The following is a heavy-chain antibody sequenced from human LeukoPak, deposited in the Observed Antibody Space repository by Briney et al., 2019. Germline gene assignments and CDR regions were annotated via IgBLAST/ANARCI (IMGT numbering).Heavy chain of an antibody. CDR3: ARDLNSSWPYYYYGMDV. Sequence: GRSLRLSCAASGFTFSSYGMHWVRQAPGKGLEWVTVIWYDGSNKYYADSVKGRFTISRDNSKNTLYLQMNSLRAEDTAVYYCARDLNSSWPYYYYGMDVWGQGTTVTVSS. V-gene: IGHV3-33*01. CDR2: IWYDGSNK. CDR1: GFTFSSYG. J-gene: IGHJ6*02. D-gene: IGHD6-13*01.